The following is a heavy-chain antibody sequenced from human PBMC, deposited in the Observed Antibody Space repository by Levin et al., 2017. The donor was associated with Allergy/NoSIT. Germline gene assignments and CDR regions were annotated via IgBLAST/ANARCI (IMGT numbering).Heavy chain of an antibody. J-gene: IGHJ4*02. CDR3: ARDEYCSSTSCYHPDDY. Sequence: MPSETLSLTCAASGFTFSSYSMNWVRQAPGKGLEWVSSISSSSSYIYYADSVKGRFTISRDNAKNSLYLQMNSLRAEDTAVYYCARDEYCSSTSCYHPDDYWGQGTLVTVSS. V-gene: IGHV3-21*01. CDR2: ISSSSSYI. D-gene: IGHD2-2*01. CDR1: GFTFSSYS.